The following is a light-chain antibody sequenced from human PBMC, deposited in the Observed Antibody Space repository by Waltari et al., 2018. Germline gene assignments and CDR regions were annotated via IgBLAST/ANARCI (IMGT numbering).Light chain of an antibody. CDR2: DDR. V-gene: IGLV3-21*02. J-gene: IGLJ3*02. CDR3: QVWDSRSDHVV. Sequence: SYVVTQPPSVSVAPGQTARISFGGNDFGSKPVHWYQQKPGQAPVLVVFDDRFRPSGIPGRFSGSNSGNTATLTINRVEAVDEADYYCQVWDSRSDHVVFGGGTKLTLL. CDR1: DFGSKP.